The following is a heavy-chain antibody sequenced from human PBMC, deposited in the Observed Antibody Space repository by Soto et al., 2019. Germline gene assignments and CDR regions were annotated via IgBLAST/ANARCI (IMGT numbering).Heavy chain of an antibody. V-gene: IGHV1-18*04. Sequence: GASVKVSCKASGYTFTSYGISWVRQAPGQGLELMGWISAYNGNTNYAQKLQGRVTMTTDTSTSTAYMELRSLRSDDTAVYYCARDPSVTYYYDSSGYNWFDPWGQGTLVTVSS. D-gene: IGHD3-22*01. CDR3: ARDPSVTYYYDSSGYNWFDP. J-gene: IGHJ5*02. CDR1: GYTFTSYG. CDR2: ISAYNGNT.